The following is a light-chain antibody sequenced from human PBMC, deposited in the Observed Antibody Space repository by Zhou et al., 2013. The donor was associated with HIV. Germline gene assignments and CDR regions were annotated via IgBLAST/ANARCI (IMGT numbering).Light chain of an antibody. Sequence: DIQMTQSPSTLSASVGNRVTITCRASENINRWLAWYQQKPGKAPKLLIFKASSLESGVPSRFSGSGSGTEFSLTINSLQADDFATYFCHQYESVPYTFGQGTKVEMK. CDR2: KAS. CDR1: ENINRW. J-gene: IGKJ2*01. CDR3: HQYESVPYT. V-gene: IGKV1-5*03.